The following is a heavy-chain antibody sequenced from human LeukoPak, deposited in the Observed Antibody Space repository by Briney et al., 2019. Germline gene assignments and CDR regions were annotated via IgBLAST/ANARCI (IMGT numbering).Heavy chain of an antibody. CDR2: INTKSGAT. J-gene: IGHJ3*02. D-gene: IGHD2-2*01. CDR3: TKPQPGAFEI. CDR1: GYTFTDYY. V-gene: IGHV1-2*02. Sequence: GASVKVSCKASGYTFTDYYVHWVRQGPGQALEWMGWINTKSGATNYAPKFQGRVTMTRDTSITTAYMELNSLRSDDTALYYCTKPQPGAFEIWGQGTMVTVSS.